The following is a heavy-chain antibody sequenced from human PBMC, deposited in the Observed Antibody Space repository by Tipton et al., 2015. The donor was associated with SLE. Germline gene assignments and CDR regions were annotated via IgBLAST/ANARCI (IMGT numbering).Heavy chain of an antibody. Sequence: SLRLSCAASGFTFDDYAMHWVRQAPGKGLEWVSLISWDGGSTYYADSVKGRFTISRDNSKNTLYLQMNSLRAEDTAVYYCARDQRAAFDIWGQGTMVTVSS. J-gene: IGHJ3*02. CDR3: ARDQRAAFDI. CDR1: GFTFDDYA. V-gene: IGHV3-43D*04. CDR2: ISWDGGST.